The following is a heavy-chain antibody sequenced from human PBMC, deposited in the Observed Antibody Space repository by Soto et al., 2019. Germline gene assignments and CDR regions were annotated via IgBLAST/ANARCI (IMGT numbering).Heavy chain of an antibody. D-gene: IGHD4-4*01. CDR3: AREGMTTAYNWFDP. CDR2: IIPIFGTA. Sequence: SVKVSCKASGGTFSSYAISWVRQAPGQGLEWMGGIIPIFGTANYAQKFQGRVTITADKSTSTAYMELSSLRSEDTAVYYCAREGMTTAYNWFDPWGQGTLVTVSS. V-gene: IGHV1-69*06. CDR1: GGTFSSYA. J-gene: IGHJ5*02.